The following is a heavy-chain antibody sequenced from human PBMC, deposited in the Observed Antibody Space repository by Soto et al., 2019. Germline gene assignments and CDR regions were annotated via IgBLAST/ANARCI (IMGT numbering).Heavy chain of an antibody. CDR2: IYYSGST. V-gene: IGHV4-31*03. J-gene: IGHJ6*03. Sequence: PSETLSLTCTVSGGSISSGGYYWSWIRQHPGKSLEWIGYIYYSGSTYYNPSLKSRVTISVDTSNNQFSLKLSSVTAADTAVYFCARRYDFWSGYSTTFYYYYFYMDVWGKGTMVTVSS. CDR3: ARRYDFWSGYSTTFYYYYFYMDV. D-gene: IGHD3-3*01. CDR1: GGSISSGGYY.